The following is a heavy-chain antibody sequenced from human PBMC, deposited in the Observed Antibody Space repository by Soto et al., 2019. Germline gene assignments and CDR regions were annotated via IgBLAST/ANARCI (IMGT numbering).Heavy chain of an antibody. J-gene: IGHJ5*01. CDR2: IYYRGNT. CDR1: GGSISSYY. D-gene: IGHD1-1*01. V-gene: IGHV4-59*08. Sequence: SETLSLTCTVSGGSISSYYWNWIRQPPGKGLEWIGYIYYRGNTNYNPSLKSRVTISVDTSKNQFSLKLSSVTAADTAVYDCARTLPNRQLFDSWSQGTLVTFSS. CDR3: ARTLPNRQLFDS.